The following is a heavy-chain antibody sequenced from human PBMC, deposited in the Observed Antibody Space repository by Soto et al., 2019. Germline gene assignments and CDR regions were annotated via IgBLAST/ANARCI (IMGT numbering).Heavy chain of an antibody. CDR2: MNPNSGNT. CDR1: GYTFTSYD. CDR3: ARGRLCSGGSCYSFDY. J-gene: IGHJ4*02. Sequence: QVQLVQSGAEVKKPGASVKVSCKASGYTFTSYDINWVRQATGQGLEWMGWMNPNSGNTGYAQKFQGRVTMTRNTSISTAYMELSSLRSEDTAVYYCARGRLCSGGSCYSFDYWGQGTLVTVSS. D-gene: IGHD2-15*01. V-gene: IGHV1-8*01.